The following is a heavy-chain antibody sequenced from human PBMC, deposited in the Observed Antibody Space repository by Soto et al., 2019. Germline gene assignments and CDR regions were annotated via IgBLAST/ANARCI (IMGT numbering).Heavy chain of an antibody. CDR2: IYYSGST. V-gene: IGHV4-31*03. CDR1: GGSISSGGYY. J-gene: IGHJ4*02. Sequence: QVQLQESGPGLVKPSQTLSLTCTVSGGSISSGGYYWSWIRQHPGKGLEWIGYIYYSGSTYYNPSLKSRVXRSVDTSKNQFSLKLSSVTAADTAVYYCASIVSSAHGEFSDWGQGTLVTVSS. D-gene: IGHD3-10*01. CDR3: ASIVSSAHGEFSD.